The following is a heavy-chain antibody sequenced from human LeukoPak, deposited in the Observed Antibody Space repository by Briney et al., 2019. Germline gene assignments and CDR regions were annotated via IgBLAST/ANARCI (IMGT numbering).Heavy chain of an antibody. Sequence: GASMKVSCKASGYTFIDHYIHWVRQAPGQGLESMGWINPNIGDTNYAQQFQGRVTMTRDTSSSTAYMELSRLRSDDTAVYYCARAGHNSDSGGYVYWGQGTLVTVSS. D-gene: IGHD3-22*01. V-gene: IGHV1-2*02. CDR2: INPNIGDT. CDR1: GYTFIDHY. J-gene: IGHJ4*02. CDR3: ARAGHNSDSGGYVY.